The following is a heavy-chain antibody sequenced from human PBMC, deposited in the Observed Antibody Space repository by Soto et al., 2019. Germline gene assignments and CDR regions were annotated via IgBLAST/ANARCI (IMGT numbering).Heavy chain of an antibody. CDR2: IYPGDSDT. CDR3: ARSSSSTSLDY. V-gene: IGHV5-51*01. J-gene: IGHJ4*02. D-gene: IGHD2-2*01. Sequence: GESLKISCKVSGYSFTTYWIAWVRQMPGKGLEWMGIIYPGDSDTKYSPSFQGQVTVSADTSINTASLQWSSLKASDTAMYYCARSSSSTSLDYWGQGTLVTVSS. CDR1: GYSFTTYW.